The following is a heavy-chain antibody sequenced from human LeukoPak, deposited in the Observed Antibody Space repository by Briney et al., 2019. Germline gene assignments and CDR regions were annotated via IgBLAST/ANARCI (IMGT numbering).Heavy chain of an antibody. CDR1: GYTFTSYG. CDR2: ISAYNGNT. Sequence: ASVKVSCKASGYTFTSYGISWVRQAPGQGLEWMGWISAYNGNTNYAQKLQGRVTMTTDTSTNTAYMELRSLRSDDTAVYYCARDRNEDRDGYKDYYFDYWGQGTLVTVSS. V-gene: IGHV1-18*01. D-gene: IGHD5-24*01. J-gene: IGHJ4*02. CDR3: ARDRNEDRDGYKDYYFDY.